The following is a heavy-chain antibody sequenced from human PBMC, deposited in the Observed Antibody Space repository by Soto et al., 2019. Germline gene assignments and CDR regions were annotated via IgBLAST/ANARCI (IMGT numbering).Heavy chain of an antibody. CDR3: ARGGGKRATMTYFAY. CDR1: GGSFSGYY. J-gene: IGHJ4*02. Sequence: SETLSLTCAVYGGSFSGYYWSWIRQPPGKGLEWIGEINHSGSTNYNPSLKSRVTISVDTSKNQFSLKLSSVTAADTAVYYCARGGGKRATMTYFAYGGKGPLFPVPS. CDR2: INHSGST. D-gene: IGHD5-12*01. V-gene: IGHV4-34*01.